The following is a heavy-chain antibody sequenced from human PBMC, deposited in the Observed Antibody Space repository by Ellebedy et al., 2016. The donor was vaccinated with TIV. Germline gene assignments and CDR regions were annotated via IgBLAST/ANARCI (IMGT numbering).Heavy chain of an antibody. D-gene: IGHD3-10*01. V-gene: IGHV4-39*01. CDR1: GGSISSYY. Sequence: SETLSLXCIVSGGSISSYYWGWIRQPPGKGLEWIGTIYYSGSTYYNPSLKSRVTISVDTSKNQFSLKLSSVTAADTALYYCARHIWGSDENWFDPWGQGTLVTVSS. CDR2: IYYSGST. J-gene: IGHJ5*02. CDR3: ARHIWGSDENWFDP.